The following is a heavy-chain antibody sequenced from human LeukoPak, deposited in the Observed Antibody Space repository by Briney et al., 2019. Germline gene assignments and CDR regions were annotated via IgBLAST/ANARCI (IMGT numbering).Heavy chain of an antibody. V-gene: IGHV3-64D*06. CDR1: GFSFSAFS. J-gene: IGHJ4*02. D-gene: IGHD1-26*01. CDR2: IFGNGIRT. CDR3: VKDSGTYSFDF. Sequence: GGSLRLSCSAYGFSFSAFSMHWVRQAPGKELKFVSTIFGNGIRTSYADSVKGRFTISRDNSKNTLYLQMSSLRPEDTAVYFCVKDSGTYSFDFWGQGTLVTVSS.